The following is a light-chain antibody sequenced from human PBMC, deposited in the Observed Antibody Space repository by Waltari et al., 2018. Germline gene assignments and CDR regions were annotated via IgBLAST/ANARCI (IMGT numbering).Light chain of an antibody. CDR3: SSFTSSTTGI. CDR1: SSDSGGYNY. CDR2: DVT. Sequence: SALTQPDSVSGSPGQSITISCSGISSDSGGYNYVSWYQQHPDEAPKLIIYDVTNRPSGVSDRFSGSKSGSSASLTISGLQPEDEADYYCSSFTSSTTGIFGGGTKLTVL. V-gene: IGLV2-14*03. J-gene: IGLJ2*01.